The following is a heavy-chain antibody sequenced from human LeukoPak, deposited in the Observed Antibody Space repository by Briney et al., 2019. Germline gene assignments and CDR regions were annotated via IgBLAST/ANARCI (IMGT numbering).Heavy chain of an antibody. CDR3: ARDPYVDTAMATIYYFDY. J-gene: IGHJ4*02. CDR2: ISSSSSYI. V-gene: IGHV3-21*01. Sequence: GGSLRLSCAASGFTFSSYEMNWVRQAPGKGLEWVSSISSSSSYIYYADSVKGRFTISRDNAKNSLYLQMNSLRAEDTAVYYCARDPYVDTAMATIYYFDYWGQGTLVTVSS. D-gene: IGHD5-18*01. CDR1: GFTFSSYE.